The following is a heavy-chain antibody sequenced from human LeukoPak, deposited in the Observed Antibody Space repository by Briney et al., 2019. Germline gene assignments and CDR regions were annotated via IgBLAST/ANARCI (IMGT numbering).Heavy chain of an antibody. D-gene: IGHD2-8*01. V-gene: IGHV4-34*01. CDR3: ARGSVLMGYASFDY. J-gene: IGHJ4*02. CDR1: GGSFSGYY. CDR2: INHSGST. Sequence: SETLSLTCAVYGGSFSGYYWSWIRQPPGKGLEWIGEINHSGSTNYNPSLKSRVTISVDTSKNQFSLELNSVTAADTAVYYCARGSVLMGYASFDYWGQGALVTVSS.